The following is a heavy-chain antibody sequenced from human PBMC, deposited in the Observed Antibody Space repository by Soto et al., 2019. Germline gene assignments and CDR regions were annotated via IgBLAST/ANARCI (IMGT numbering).Heavy chain of an antibody. CDR3: ATGGPHSSGWYYFDY. D-gene: IGHD6-19*01. Sequence: ASVKVSCKAIGYSFTSHYMHCVRQAPGKGLEWMGGFDPEDGETIYAQKFQGRVTMTEDTSTDTAYMELSSLRSEDTAVYYCATGGPHSSGWYYFDYWGQGTLVTVSS. CDR2: FDPEDGET. CDR1: GYSFTSHY. J-gene: IGHJ4*02. V-gene: IGHV1-24*01.